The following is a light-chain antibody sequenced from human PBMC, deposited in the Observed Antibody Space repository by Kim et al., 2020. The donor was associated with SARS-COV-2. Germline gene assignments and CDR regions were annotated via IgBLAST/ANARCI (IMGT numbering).Light chain of an antibody. J-gene: IGLJ3*02. CDR2: GNS. CDR3: QSYDSGLSAWV. CDR1: SSNIGAGYD. V-gene: IGLV1-40*01. Sequence: QLVLTQPPSVSGAPGQRVTISCTGSSSNIGAGYDVHWYQHLPGTAPKLLIYGNSNRPSGVPDRFSGSKSGTSASLAITGLQAEDESDYYCQSYDSGLSAWVFGGGTQLTVL.